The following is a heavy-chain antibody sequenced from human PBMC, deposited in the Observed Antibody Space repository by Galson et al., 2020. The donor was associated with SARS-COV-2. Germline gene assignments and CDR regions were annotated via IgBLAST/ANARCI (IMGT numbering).Heavy chain of an antibody. CDR3: ARGMGDF. CDR2: MNSDGSIT. V-gene: IGHV3-74*01. Sequence: HCVRQVPGKELVWVSRMNSDGSITTHADSVKGRFTISRDNAKNTLYLQMNSLRAEDTALYYCARGMGDFWGQGTLVSVSS. J-gene: IGHJ4*02.